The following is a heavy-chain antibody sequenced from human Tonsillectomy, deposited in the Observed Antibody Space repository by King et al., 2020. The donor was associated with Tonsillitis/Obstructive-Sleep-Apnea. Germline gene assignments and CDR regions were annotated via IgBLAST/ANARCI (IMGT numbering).Heavy chain of an antibody. CDR3: ARDLRRAGPSYYYMDV. V-gene: IGHV3-30*01. CDR1: GFTFSSYA. Sequence: VQLVESGGGVVQPGRSLILSCAASGFTFSSYAMHWVRQAPGKGLEWVAVISYDGSNKSYADSVKGRFTISRDNSKNTLYLQMNSLRAEDTAVYYCARDLRRAGPSYYYMDVWGKGTTVTVSS. J-gene: IGHJ6*03. CDR2: ISYDGSNK.